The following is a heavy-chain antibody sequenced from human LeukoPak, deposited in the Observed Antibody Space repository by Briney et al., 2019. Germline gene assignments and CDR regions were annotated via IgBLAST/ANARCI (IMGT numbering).Heavy chain of an antibody. CDR2: IIPIFGTA. Sequence: GASVKVSCKASGGSFSSYAIGWVRQATGQGLEWMGGIIPIFGTANYAQKFQGRVTITADESTSTAYMELSSLRSEDTAVYYCARDQSGYSYGHPWGQGTLVTVSS. J-gene: IGHJ5*02. V-gene: IGHV1-69*13. CDR1: GGSFSSYA. CDR3: ARDQSGYSYGHP. D-gene: IGHD5-18*01.